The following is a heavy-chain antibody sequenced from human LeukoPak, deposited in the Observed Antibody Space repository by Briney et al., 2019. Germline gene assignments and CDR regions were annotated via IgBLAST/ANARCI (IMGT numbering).Heavy chain of an antibody. CDR2: IIPIFGTA. CDR1: RGTFSSYA. CDR3: ARLGYCSSTSCYTYYYYGMDV. J-gene: IGHJ6*02. Sequence: SVKVSCKASRGTFSSYAISWVRQAPGQGLEWMGGIIPIFGTANYAQKFQGRVTITADESTSTAYMELSSLRSEDTAVYYCARLGYCSSTSCYTYYYYGMDVWGQGTTVTVSS. V-gene: IGHV1-69*13. D-gene: IGHD2-2*02.